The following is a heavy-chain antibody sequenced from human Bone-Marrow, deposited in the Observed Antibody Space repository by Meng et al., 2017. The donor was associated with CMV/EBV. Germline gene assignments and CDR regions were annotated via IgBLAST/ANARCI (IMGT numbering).Heavy chain of an antibody. Sequence: GESLKISCAASGFTFSSYAMHWVRQAPGKGLEWVAVISYDGSNKYYADSVKGRFTISRDNAKNSLYLQMNSLRAEDTAVYYCARGENFWSGYYYYYGMDVWGQGTTVTVSS. CDR1: GFTFSSYA. CDR3: ARGENFWSGYYYYYGMDV. J-gene: IGHJ6*02. CDR2: ISYDGSNK. V-gene: IGHV3-30*04. D-gene: IGHD3-3*01.